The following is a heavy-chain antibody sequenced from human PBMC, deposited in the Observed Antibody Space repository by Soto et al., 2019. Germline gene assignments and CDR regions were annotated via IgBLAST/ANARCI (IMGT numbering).Heavy chain of an antibody. V-gene: IGHV1-18*01. J-gene: IGHJ6*02. CDR3: AREGEMPYYYYGLDV. D-gene: IGHD3-16*01. Sequence: QVQLVQSGAEVRKPGASVKVSCKASGYTFTTYGISWVRQAPGQGLEWMGWISGYNGHTKYAQKFQGRVTMTTDTSKRTVYMDRRTMRSDETAVYYCAREGEMPYYYYGLDVWGQGTTVTVSS. CDR2: ISGYNGHT. CDR1: GYTFTTYG.